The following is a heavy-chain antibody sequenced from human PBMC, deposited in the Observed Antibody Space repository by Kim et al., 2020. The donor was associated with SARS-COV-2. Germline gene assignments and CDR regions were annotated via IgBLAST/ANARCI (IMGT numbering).Heavy chain of an antibody. J-gene: IGHJ6*02. CDR3: ARANYYDSSGYYNYYSGMDV. V-gene: IGHV3-13*01. Sequence: GGSLRLSCAASGFTFSSYDMHWVRQATGKGLEWVSAIGTAGDTYYPGSVKGRFTISRENAKNSLYLQMNSLRAGDTAVYYCARANYYDSSGYYNYYSGMDVWGQGTTVTVSS. CDR1: GFTFSSYD. D-gene: IGHD3-22*01. CDR2: IGTAGDT.